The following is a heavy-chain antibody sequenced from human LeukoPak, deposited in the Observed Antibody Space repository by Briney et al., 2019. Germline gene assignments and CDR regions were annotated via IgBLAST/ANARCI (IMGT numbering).Heavy chain of an antibody. CDR1: GFTFSSYA. D-gene: IGHD3-10*01. J-gene: IGHJ6*02. CDR3: ARDSSWFAESFFYGMDV. V-gene: IGHV3-33*01. Sequence: PGGSLRLSCAASGFTFSSYAMHWVRQAPGKGLEWVAVIWYDGSHKYYGDSVKGRFTISRDNSKNTLYLQMSSLRAEDTAVYYCARDSSWFAESFFYGMDVWGQGTTVIVSS. CDR2: IWYDGSHK.